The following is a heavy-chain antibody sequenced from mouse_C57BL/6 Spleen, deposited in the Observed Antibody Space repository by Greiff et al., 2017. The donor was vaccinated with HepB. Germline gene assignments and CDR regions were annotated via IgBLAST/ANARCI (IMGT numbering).Heavy chain of an antibody. CDR1: GFTFSSYT. D-gene: IGHD2-3*01. CDR3: ARQPDGYFDY. Sequence: EVKLMESGGGLVKPGGSLKLSCSASGFTFSSYTMSWVRQTPEKRLEWVATISGGGGNTYYPDSVKGRFTISRDNAKNTLYLQMSSLRSEDTALYYCARQPDGYFDYWGQGTTLTVSS. V-gene: IGHV5-9*01. J-gene: IGHJ2*01. CDR2: ISGGGGNT.